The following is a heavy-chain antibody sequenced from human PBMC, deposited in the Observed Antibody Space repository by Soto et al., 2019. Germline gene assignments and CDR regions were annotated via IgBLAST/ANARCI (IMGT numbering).Heavy chain of an antibody. J-gene: IGHJ4*02. Sequence: EVQLVESGGGLVQPGGSLRLSCAASGFTFSSYWMSGVRQAPGKGLEWVANIKQDGSEKYYVDSVKGLFTISRDNAKNSLYLQMNSLRAEDTAVYYCARDLDVVVVAATGGGGFDYWGQGTLVTVSS. CDR3: ARDLDVVVVAATGGGGFDY. CDR2: IKQDGSEK. D-gene: IGHD2-15*01. CDR1: GFTFSSYW. V-gene: IGHV3-7*03.